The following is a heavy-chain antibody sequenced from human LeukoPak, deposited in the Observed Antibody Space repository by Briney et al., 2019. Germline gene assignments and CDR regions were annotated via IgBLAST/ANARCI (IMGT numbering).Heavy chain of an antibody. J-gene: IGHJ4*02. CDR2: TYYSGST. V-gene: IGHV4-59*01. CDR1: GGSISSYY. Sequence: KPSETLSLTCTVSGGSISSYYWSWIRQPPGKGLEWIGYTYYSGSTNYNPSLKSRVTISVDTSKNQFSLKLSSVTAADTAVYYCARGRPAADKFDYWGQGTLVTVSS. CDR3: ARGRPAADKFDY. D-gene: IGHD2-2*01.